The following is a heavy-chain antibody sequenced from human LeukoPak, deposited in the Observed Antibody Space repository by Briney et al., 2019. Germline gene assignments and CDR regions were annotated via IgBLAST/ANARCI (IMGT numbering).Heavy chain of an antibody. Sequence: GGSLRLSCAVSGFTFSSYGMHWVRQAPGKGMKWVAFIRYDGSNKYYADSVKGRFTISRDNSKNTLYLQMNSLRAEDTAVYYCAKAPGRGYYMYYFDYWGQGTLVTVSS. D-gene: IGHD3-3*01. CDR1: GFTFSSYG. CDR3: AKAPGRGYYMYYFDY. CDR2: IRYDGSNK. J-gene: IGHJ4*02. V-gene: IGHV3-30*02.